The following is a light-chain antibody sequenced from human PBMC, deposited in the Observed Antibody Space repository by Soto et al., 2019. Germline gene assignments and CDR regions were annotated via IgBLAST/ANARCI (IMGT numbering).Light chain of an antibody. Sequence: DIQMTQSPSTLSASVGDRVTITCRASQSISSWLAWYQQKPGKAPKLLIYKASSLESGVPSRFSGSGSGTEFTLTISSLQPDDFATYYCQQYNSYSPITFGQGKRLEIK. CDR2: KAS. V-gene: IGKV1-5*03. J-gene: IGKJ5*01. CDR1: QSISSW. CDR3: QQYNSYSPIT.